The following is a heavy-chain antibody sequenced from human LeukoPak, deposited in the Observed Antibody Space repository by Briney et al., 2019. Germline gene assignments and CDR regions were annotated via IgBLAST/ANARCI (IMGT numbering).Heavy chain of an antibody. CDR2: ISTNGGST. CDR3: ARGRGYIYGYDY. CDR1: GFMLSNYD. V-gene: IGHV3-64*01. J-gene: IGHJ4*02. D-gene: IGHD5-18*01. Sequence: GGSLRLSCAASGFMLSNYDMHCVRQAPGKGLEYVSHISTNGGSTYYAISVIGRFTISRDNSKNTLYLQMGSLRAEDMAVYYCARGRGYIYGYDYWGQGTLVTVSS.